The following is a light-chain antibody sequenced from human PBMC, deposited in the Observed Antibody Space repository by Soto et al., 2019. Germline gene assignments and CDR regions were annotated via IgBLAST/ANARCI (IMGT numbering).Light chain of an antibody. Sequence: EIVMTQSPATLSVSPGERATLSCRASQSFISNLAWYQQKGGQAPRLVISAASTRATGIPARFSGSGSVTEFTLTISSLQSEDFAIYYCQQYNNGPRTFGQGTKVHI. CDR2: AAS. CDR1: QSFISN. V-gene: IGKV3-15*01. J-gene: IGKJ1*01. CDR3: QQYNNGPRT.